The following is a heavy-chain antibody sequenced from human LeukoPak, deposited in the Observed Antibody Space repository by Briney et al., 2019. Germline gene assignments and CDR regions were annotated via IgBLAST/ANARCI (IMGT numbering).Heavy chain of an antibody. D-gene: IGHD3-10*01. V-gene: IGHV4-39*07. J-gene: IGHJ4*02. Sequence: PSETLSLTCTVSSGSISTSNYYWGWVRQPPGKALEWIGNIFYSGSTYYSPSLKSRVTISLDTSRNQFSLKLSSVTAADTAVYYCARFNRGSGSRPFDYWGQGTLVTVSS. CDR1: SGSISTSNYY. CDR3: ARFNRGSGSRPFDY. CDR2: IFYSGST.